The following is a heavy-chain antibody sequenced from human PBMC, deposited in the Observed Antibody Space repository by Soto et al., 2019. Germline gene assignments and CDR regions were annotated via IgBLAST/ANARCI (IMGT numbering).Heavy chain of an antibody. CDR1: GYSFSTSW. Sequence: PGQSLQISCKGSGYSFSTSWIGWVRQMSGKGLEWIGTIYPSDSDTRYSPSFQGQVIISADKSTSTAYLQWRSLKASDTAMYYCATRAEYYDFWSGYNGACGQETLVTGSS. CDR3: ATRAEYYDFWSGYNGA. V-gene: IGHV5-51*01. D-gene: IGHD3-3*01. CDR2: IYPSDSDT. J-gene: IGHJ5*02.